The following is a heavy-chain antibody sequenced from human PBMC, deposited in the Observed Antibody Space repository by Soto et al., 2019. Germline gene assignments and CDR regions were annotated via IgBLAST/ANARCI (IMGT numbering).Heavy chain of an antibody. D-gene: IGHD1-1*01. CDR3: ARARRIGTNYYYGMDV. CDR1: GYTFTSYA. Sequence: ASVKVSCKASGYTFTSYAMHWVRQAPGQRLEWMGWINAGNGNTKYSQKFQGRVTITRDTSASTAYMELSSLRSEDTAVYYCARARRIGTNYYYGMDVWGQGTKVTVSS. CDR2: INAGNGNT. V-gene: IGHV1-3*01. J-gene: IGHJ6*02.